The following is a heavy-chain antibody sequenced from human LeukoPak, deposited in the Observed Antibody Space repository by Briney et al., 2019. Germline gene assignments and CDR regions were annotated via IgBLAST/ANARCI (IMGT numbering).Heavy chain of an antibody. D-gene: IGHD3-10*01. CDR2: INPNSGGT. V-gene: IGHV1-2*04. CDR3: ARGGMVRGVLGDY. CDR1: GYTFTGYY. Sequence: ASVKVSCKASGYTFTGYYMHWVRQAPGQGLEWMGWINPNSGGTNYAQKFQGWVTMTRDTSISTAYMELSRLRSDDTAVYYCARGGMVRGVLGDYWGQGTLATVSS. J-gene: IGHJ4*02.